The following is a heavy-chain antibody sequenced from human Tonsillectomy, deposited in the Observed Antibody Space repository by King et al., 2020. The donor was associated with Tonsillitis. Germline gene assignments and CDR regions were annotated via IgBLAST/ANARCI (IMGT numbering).Heavy chain of an antibody. D-gene: IGHD4/OR15-4a*01. CDR2: IFSNDEK. CDR3: ARVTMVTKSYYYYGMDV. J-gene: IGHJ6*02. V-gene: IGHV2-26*01. Sequence: QLTLQESGPVLVKPTETLTLTCTVSGFSLSNARMGVSWIRQPPGKALEWLAHIFSNDEKSYSTSLKSRLTISKDTSKRQVVLTMTNMDPVDTATYYCARVTMVTKSYYYYGMDVWGQGTTVTVSS. CDR1: GFSLSNARMG.